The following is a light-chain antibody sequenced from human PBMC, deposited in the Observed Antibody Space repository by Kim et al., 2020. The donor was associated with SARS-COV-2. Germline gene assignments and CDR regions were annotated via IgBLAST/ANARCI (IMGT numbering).Light chain of an antibody. V-gene: IGKV1-33*01. J-gene: IGKJ4*01. Sequence: ASVGDRVTITCQASQDISIYLSWYQQKPGKAPELLIYDGSNLETGVPSRFSGSGFGTDFTFTISSLHPEDFATYYCQQYDTLPLTFGAGTKVDIK. CDR3: QQYDTLPLT. CDR2: DGS. CDR1: QDISIY.